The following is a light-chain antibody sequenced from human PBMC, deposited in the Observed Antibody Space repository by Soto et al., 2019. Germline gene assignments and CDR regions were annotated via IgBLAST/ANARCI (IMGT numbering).Light chain of an antibody. CDR1: SSNIGSDF. J-gene: IGLJ1*01. Sequence: QSVLTQPPSASGTPGQRVTISCSGSSSNIGSDFVYWYQQLPGTAPKLLIYHNYQRPSGVPDRFSGSKSGTSGSLAISDLRYEDEADYYCSAWDESRSAYVFGAGTKVTVL. V-gene: IGLV1-47*01. CDR2: HNY. CDR3: SAWDESRSAYV.